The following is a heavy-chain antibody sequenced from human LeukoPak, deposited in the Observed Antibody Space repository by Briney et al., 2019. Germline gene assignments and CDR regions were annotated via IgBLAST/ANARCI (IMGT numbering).Heavy chain of an antibody. Sequence: GGSLRLSCAASGFIFSDHYMDWVRQAPGKGLEWVGRTRNEANVYTTKYAASVKGRFTISRDDSKNSLYLQMNSLKTEDTAVYYCASPVGATTVRAFDIWGQGTMVTVSS. CDR2: TRNEANVYTT. J-gene: IGHJ3*02. V-gene: IGHV3-72*01. D-gene: IGHD1-26*01. CDR1: GFIFSDHY. CDR3: ASPVGATTVRAFDI.